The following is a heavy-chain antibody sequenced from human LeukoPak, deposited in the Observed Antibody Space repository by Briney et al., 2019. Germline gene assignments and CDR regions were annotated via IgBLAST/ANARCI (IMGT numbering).Heavy chain of an antibody. CDR2: TKQDGSEK. D-gene: IGHD3-3*01. Sequence: GGSLRLSCAASGFTFSSYWMSWVRQAPGKGLEWVANTKQDGSEKYYVDSVKGRFTISRDNAKNSLYLQMNSLRAEDTAVYYCARPYVLRFLEWLPFDYWGQGTLVTVSS. CDR1: GFTFSSYW. V-gene: IGHV3-7*01. J-gene: IGHJ4*02. CDR3: ARPYVLRFLEWLPFDY.